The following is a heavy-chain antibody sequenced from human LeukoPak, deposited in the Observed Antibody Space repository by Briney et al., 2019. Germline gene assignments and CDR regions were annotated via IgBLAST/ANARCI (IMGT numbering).Heavy chain of an antibody. D-gene: IGHD6-19*01. Sequence: PGGSLRLSCAASGFTVSSNYMSWVRRAPGKGLAWVSGLNEDGGYTYYADSVKGRFTISRDNSENTLYLQMNSLRPEDTAVYYCARDQEPAGTNPDTFDIWGQGTMVTVSS. CDR1: GFTVSSNY. V-gene: IGHV3-66*03. CDR3: ARDQEPAGTNPDTFDI. CDR2: LNEDGGYT. J-gene: IGHJ3*02.